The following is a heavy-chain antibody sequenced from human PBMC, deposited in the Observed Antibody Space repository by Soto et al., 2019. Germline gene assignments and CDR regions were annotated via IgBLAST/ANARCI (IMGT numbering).Heavy chain of an antibody. CDR2: TYYSGST. Sequence: SETLSLTCPVSGVYMTAYYRNWMRQPPGKGLQWIGYTYYSGSTTYNPSLKSRVTISVDSSKNQFSPKLDSVTPADTAVYYCARVRGTAGKRYFDYWGPGTLVTVSS. CDR3: ARVRGTAGKRYFDY. D-gene: IGHD6-13*01. CDR1: GVYMTAYY. J-gene: IGHJ4*02. V-gene: IGHV4-59*01.